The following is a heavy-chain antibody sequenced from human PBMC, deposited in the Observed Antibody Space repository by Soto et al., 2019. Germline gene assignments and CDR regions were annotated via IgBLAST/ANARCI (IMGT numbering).Heavy chain of an antibody. CDR1: GGSFSGYY. CDR3: ARGPVRLYSSPKSFDY. Sequence: SETLSLTCAVYGGSFSGYYWSWIRQPPGKGLEWIGEINHSGSTNYNPSLKSRVTISVDTSKNQFSLKLSSVTAADTAVYYCARGPVRLYSSPKSFDYWGQGTLVTVSS. CDR2: INHSGST. D-gene: IGHD6-19*01. V-gene: IGHV4-34*01. J-gene: IGHJ4*02.